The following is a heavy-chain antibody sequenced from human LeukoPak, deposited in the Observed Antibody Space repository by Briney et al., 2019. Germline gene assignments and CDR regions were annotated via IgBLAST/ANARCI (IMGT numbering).Heavy chain of an antibody. CDR1: GGSISSSSYY. J-gene: IGHJ4*02. CDR2: IYYSGST. Sequence: PSETLSLTCTVSGGSISSSSYYWGWIRQPPGKGLEWIGSIYYSGSTYYNPSLKSRVTISVDTSKNQFSLKLSSVTAADTAVYYCARDRPPLDGDYTPFDYWGQGTLVTVSS. V-gene: IGHV4-39*07. D-gene: IGHD4-17*01. CDR3: ARDRPPLDGDYTPFDY.